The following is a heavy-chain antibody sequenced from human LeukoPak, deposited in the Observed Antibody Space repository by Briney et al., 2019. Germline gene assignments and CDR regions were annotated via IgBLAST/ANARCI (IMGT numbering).Heavy chain of an antibody. J-gene: IGHJ4*02. D-gene: IGHD6-19*01. Sequence: GGSLRLSCAASGFTFSSYGMHWVRQAPGRGLEWVAVIWYDGSNKYYADSVKGRFTISRDNSKNTLYLQMNSLRAEGTAVYYCARSVAGDYWGQGTLVTVSS. CDR1: GFTFSSYG. V-gene: IGHV3-33*01. CDR3: ARSVAGDY. CDR2: IWYDGSNK.